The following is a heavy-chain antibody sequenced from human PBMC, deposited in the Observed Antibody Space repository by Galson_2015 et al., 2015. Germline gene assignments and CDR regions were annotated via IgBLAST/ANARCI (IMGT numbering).Heavy chain of an antibody. CDR3: ARDGTLKYNCCHP. D-gene: IGHD1-26*01. CDR1: GFTFSSYD. J-gene: IGHJ5*02. V-gene: IGHV3-21*01. Sequence: SLRLSCAASGFTFSSYDMNWVRQAPGKGLEWVSSISSSRSYIYYADSVTGRFTISRDNAKNSLYLQMNSLRAEDTAVYYCARDGTLKYNCCHPWGQRTLVTVSS. CDR2: ISSSRSYI.